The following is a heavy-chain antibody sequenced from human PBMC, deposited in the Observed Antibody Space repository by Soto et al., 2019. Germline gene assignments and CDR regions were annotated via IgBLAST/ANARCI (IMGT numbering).Heavy chain of an antibody. CDR1: GGSINAFF. V-gene: IGHV4-59*01. CDR3: ATQTGLYYYGLDV. CDR2: IFYSGST. Sequence: PSETLSLTCTVSGGSINAFFWSWVRQPPGKGLESIGFIFYSGSTNYNPSLKSRVTISLDTSKTQFSLNLTSVTAADTAVYYCATQTGLYYYGLDVWGQGTIVTVSS. J-gene: IGHJ6*02.